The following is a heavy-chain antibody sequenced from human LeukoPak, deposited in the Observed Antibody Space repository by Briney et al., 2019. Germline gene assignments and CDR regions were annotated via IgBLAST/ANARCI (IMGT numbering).Heavy chain of an antibody. D-gene: IGHD6-19*01. V-gene: IGHV1-2*02. CDR2: INPNSGGT. J-gene: IGHJ4*02. CDR3: AGGQWLPDY. CDR1: GYTFTGYY. Sequence: ASVTVSCKASGYTFTGYYMHWVRQAPGQGLEWMGWINPNSGGTNYAQKFQGRVTMTRDTSISTAYMELNSLRVEDTAIYYCAGGQWLPDYWGQGTLVTVSS.